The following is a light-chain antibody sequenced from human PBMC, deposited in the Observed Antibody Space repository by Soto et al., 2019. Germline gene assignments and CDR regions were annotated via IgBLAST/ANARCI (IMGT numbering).Light chain of an antibody. Sequence: IVMTQTPATLSVSPGERVTLSCRASQSVSYHVAWYQQKPGQTPRLVMYDASSRASGIPARFSGSRSGTEFSLTISSLQSEDFGVYYCQQYNSWLTFGGGTRLEIK. J-gene: IGKJ5*01. CDR3: QQYNSWLT. CDR2: DAS. CDR1: QSVSYH. V-gene: IGKV3-15*01.